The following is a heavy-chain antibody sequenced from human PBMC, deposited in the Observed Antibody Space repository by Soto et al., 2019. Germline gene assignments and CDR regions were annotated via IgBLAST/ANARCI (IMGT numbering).Heavy chain of an antibody. D-gene: IGHD5-12*01. CDR2: IYWDEDK. J-gene: IGHJ4*02. CDR1: GFSLRTRGVA. Sequence: QITLKESGPTLVKPTQTLTLTCTFSGFSLRTRGVAVGWFRQPPGQALEWLALIYWDEDKWYSPSLKSRLTIADDTSKNQVVLTMTSVDPVDTATYYCAHRPRGYAYYFDYWGQGILVTVSA. CDR3: AHRPRGYAYYFDY. V-gene: IGHV2-5*02.